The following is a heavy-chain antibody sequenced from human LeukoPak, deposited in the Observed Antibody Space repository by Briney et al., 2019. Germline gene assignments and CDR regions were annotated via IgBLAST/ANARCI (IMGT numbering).Heavy chain of an antibody. CDR2: IWYDGSNK. Sequence: GGSLRLSCAASGFTFSSYGMHWVRQAPGKGLEWVAVIWYDGSNKYYADSVKGRFTISRDNSKNTLYLQMNSLRAEDTAVYYCARGAYDILTGSPEHYYYCGMDVWGQGTTVTVSS. J-gene: IGHJ6*02. D-gene: IGHD3-9*01. CDR1: GFTFSSYG. CDR3: ARGAYDILTGSPEHYYYCGMDV. V-gene: IGHV3-33*01.